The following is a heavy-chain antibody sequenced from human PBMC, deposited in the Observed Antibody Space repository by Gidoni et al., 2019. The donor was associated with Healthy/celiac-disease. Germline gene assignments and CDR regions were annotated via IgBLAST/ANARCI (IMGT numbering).Heavy chain of an antibody. CDR2: IYYSGST. D-gene: IGHD1-26*01. J-gene: IGHJ4*02. CDR3: ARGNPVQPVWD. CDR1: GGSISSYY. Sequence: QVQLQESGPGLVKPSETLSLTCTVSGGSISSYYWSWIRQPPGKGLEWIGYIYYSGSTNYNPSLKSRVTISVDTSKNQFSLKLSSVTAADTAVYYCARGNPVQPVWDWGQGTLVTVSS. V-gene: IGHV4-59*01.